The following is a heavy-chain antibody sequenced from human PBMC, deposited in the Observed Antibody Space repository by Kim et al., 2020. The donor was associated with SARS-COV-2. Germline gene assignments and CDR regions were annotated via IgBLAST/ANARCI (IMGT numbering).Heavy chain of an antibody. V-gene: IGHV4-39*01. CDR2: INYSGDT. CDR3: ARHSPRERGFWRWFDP. J-gene: IGHJ5*02. Sequence: SETLSLTCTVSGGSISGSTYYWGWVRQTPGKGLEWIGSINYSGDTYSTPSLKSRVTMSVDTSENQFSLKLNSVTAADTAIYYCARHSPRERGFWRWFDPWGQGTLVSVSS. CDR1: GGSISGSTYY. D-gene: IGHD1-1*01.